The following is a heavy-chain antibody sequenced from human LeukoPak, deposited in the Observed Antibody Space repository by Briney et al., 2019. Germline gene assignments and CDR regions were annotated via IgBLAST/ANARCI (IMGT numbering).Heavy chain of an antibody. D-gene: IGHD3-3*01. CDR3: ARDFSVLAYYDFWSGQISYGMDV. CDR2: INPSGGST. CDR1: GYTFTSYN. J-gene: IGHJ6*02. Sequence: ASVKVSCKASGYTFTSYNMHWVRQAPGQGLEWMGIINPSGGSTSYAQKFQGRVTMTRDTSTSTVYMELSSLRSEDTAVYYCARDFSVLAYYDFWSGQISYGMDVWGQGTTVTVSS. V-gene: IGHV1-46*01.